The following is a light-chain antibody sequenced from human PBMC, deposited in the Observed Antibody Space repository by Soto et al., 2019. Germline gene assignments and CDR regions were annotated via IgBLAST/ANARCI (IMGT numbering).Light chain of an antibody. CDR2: GAS. J-gene: IGKJ1*01. V-gene: IGKV3-20*01. CDR1: HFVSSRN. Sequence: EIVLTQSPGTLSLSAGESATLLCRASHFVSSRNLAWYQQKPGQAPRLHIYGASTRATGIPDRFTGSGSGTDFTLTISRLEPEDFAVYYCQQYGSSPRTFGQGTKVDI. CDR3: QQYGSSPRT.